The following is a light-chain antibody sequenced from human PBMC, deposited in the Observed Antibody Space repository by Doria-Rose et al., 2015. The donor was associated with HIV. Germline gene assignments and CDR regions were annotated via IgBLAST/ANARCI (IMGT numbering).Light chain of an antibody. Sequence: TQSPGTLSLSPGERATLSCRASQSFSSTYLAWYQQKPGQAPSLLIYDGSARATGIPGRISASGSGTDFTLTINRLEPEDFALYYCHQYGTSWTFGQGTKVEI. CDR3: HQYGTSWT. J-gene: IGKJ1*01. V-gene: IGKV3-20*01. CDR1: QSFSSTY. CDR2: DGS.